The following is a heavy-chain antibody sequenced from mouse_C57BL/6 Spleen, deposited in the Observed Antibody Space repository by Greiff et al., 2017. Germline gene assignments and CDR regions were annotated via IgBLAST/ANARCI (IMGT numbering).Heavy chain of an antibody. CDR2: IRNKANNHAT. CDR3: TRQDGYPFDY. Sequence: EVKVVESGGCLVQPGGSMKLSCAASGFTFSDAWMDWVRQSPEKGLEWVAEIRNKANNHATYYAESVKGRFTISRDDSKSSVYLQMNSLRAEDTGIYYCTRQDGYPFDYWGQGTTLTVSS. CDR1: GFTFSDAW. V-gene: IGHV6-6*01. D-gene: IGHD2-3*01. J-gene: IGHJ2*01.